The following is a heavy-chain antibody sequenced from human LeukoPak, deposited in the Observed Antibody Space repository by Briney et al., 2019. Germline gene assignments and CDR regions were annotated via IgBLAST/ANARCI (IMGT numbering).Heavy chain of an antibody. Sequence: GASVKISCKASGYTFSRFAMNWLRQAPGQGLAWVGWINTNVGNPTYAQGFAGRFVFSFDTSVNTAFLQINSLEADDTALYYCARAPFPLAATTSYNYFDPCGQGRLVTVSS. CDR2: INTNVGNP. V-gene: IGHV7-4-1*02. CDR3: ARAPFPLAATTSYNYFDP. J-gene: IGHJ5*02. D-gene: IGHD6-25*01. CDR1: GYTFSRFA.